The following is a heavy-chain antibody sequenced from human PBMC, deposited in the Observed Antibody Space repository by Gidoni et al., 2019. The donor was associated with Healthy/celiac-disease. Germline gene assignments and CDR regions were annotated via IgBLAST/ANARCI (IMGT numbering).Heavy chain of an antibody. Sequence: QVQLQESGPGLVKPSETLSLTCTVSVGSISSYYWRWIRQPPGKGLEWIGYIYYSGSTNYNPSLKSRVTISVDTSKNQFSLKLSSVTAADTAVYYCARLYCSGGSCYGHYYYGMDVWGQGTTVTVSS. J-gene: IGHJ6*02. D-gene: IGHD2-15*01. CDR3: ARLYCSGGSCYGHYYYGMDV. CDR2: IYYSGST. CDR1: VGSISSYY. V-gene: IGHV4-59*01.